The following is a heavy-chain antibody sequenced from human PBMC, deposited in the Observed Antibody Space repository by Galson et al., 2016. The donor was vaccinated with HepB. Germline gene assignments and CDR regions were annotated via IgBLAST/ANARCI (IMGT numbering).Heavy chain of an antibody. CDR2: INPNDGGA. V-gene: IGHV1-46*01. D-gene: IGHD5/OR15-5a*01. CDR3: ARLSVAHRPNWFVP. Sequence: SVKVSCKASGYTFTSYFMHWVRQAPGQGLEWMGIINPNDGGASYAEKFRGRMTMTIDTSTSTVYMELSSLRPDDTAAYFCARLSVAHRPNWFVPWGQGTLVTVSS. CDR1: GYTFTSYF. J-gene: IGHJ5*02.